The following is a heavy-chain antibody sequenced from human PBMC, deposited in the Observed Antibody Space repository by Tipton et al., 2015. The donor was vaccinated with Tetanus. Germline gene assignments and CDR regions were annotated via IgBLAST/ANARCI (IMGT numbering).Heavy chain of an antibody. V-gene: IGHV1-8*01. D-gene: IGHD6-13*01. CDR2: MNPNTGHA. Sequence: QSGAEVKKPGSSVRVSCKTSGGTFSSYAINWVRQGSGQGLEWLGYMNPNTGHAGYAQKFQGRVTMTSDSTITTAYMELKNLRSDDTARYYCARGNRGSSWYLWGQGTLVTVSS. J-gene: IGHJ4*02. CDR1: GGTFSSYA. CDR3: ARGNRGSSWYL.